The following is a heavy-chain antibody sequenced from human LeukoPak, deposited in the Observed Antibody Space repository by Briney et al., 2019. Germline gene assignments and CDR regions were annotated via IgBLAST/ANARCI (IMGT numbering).Heavy chain of an antibody. CDR1: GGSINSYY. J-gene: IGHJ4*02. CDR3: ATEYYGSGSYRFDY. Sequence: SETLSLTCTVSGGSINSYYWSWIRQPAGKGLEWIGHIYTTGSTNYNPSLKSRVTMSVDTSKNQFSLKLSSVTAADTAVYYCATEYYGSGSYRFDYWGQGTLVTVSS. D-gene: IGHD3-10*01. V-gene: IGHV4-4*07. CDR2: IYTTGST.